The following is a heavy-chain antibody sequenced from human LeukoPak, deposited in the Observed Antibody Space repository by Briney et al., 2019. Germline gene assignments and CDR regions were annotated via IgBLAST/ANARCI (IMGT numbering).Heavy chain of an antibody. V-gene: IGHV3-23*01. CDR1: EFTFSNYA. Sequence: PGGSLRLSCAASEFTFSNYAMNWVRQAPGKGLEWVSGISGGGGRTYYAASLKGRFTISRDNSKNTLYLQMESLRAEDTALYYCAKGSGINHYHWIDPWGQGTLVTVSS. J-gene: IGHJ5*02. CDR3: AKGSGINHYHWIDP. CDR2: ISGGGGRT. D-gene: IGHD1-14*01.